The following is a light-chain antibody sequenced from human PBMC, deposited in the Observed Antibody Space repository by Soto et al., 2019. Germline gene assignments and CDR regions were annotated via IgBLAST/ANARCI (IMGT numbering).Light chain of an antibody. CDR2: GAS. J-gene: IGKJ2*01. CDR3: QRYDNWPPYT. CDR1: QSVSSN. V-gene: IGKV3-15*01. Sequence: EIVMTQSPATLSVSPGETATLSCRASQSVSSNLAWYQQKPGQPPRLLIYGASTLATGIPARFSGGGSGTEFTLPISSLQSEDFAVYYCQRYDNWPPYTFGQGTKVEIK.